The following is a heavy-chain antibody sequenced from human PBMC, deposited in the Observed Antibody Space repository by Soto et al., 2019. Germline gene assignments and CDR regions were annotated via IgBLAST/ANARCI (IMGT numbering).Heavy chain of an antibody. Sequence: QVQLVQSAAEVKKPGASVKVSCKTSGYIFTNYGISWVRQAPGQGLEWMGWISAYDGLTNHSQKFQGRVTMTTDTSTSTAYMELRSLSSDDAALYYCATNWGGGLHSEGYNWLDPWGQGTRVTVSS. CDR3: ATNWGGGLHSEGYNWLDP. CDR2: ISAYDGLT. J-gene: IGHJ5*02. V-gene: IGHV1-18*01. CDR1: GYIFTNYG. D-gene: IGHD7-27*01.